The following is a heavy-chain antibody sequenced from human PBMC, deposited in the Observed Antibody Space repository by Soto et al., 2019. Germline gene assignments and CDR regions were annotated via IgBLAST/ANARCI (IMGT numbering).Heavy chain of an antibody. CDR1: GGTFSSLD. D-gene: IGHD3-22*01. J-gene: IGHJ6*02. CDR2: IIPISETT. CDR3: ARALLSHSYDSGGYDSYFHAMDV. Sequence: QVQLVQSGAEVKKPGSSVKVSCKASGGTFSSLDINWVRQAPGQGLEGMGGIIPISETTNYAQIFQGRVSIVADISTSTAYRELSRLRSEDTAVYYCARALLSHSYDSGGYDSYFHAMDVWGQGTPVAVSS. V-gene: IGHV1-69*06.